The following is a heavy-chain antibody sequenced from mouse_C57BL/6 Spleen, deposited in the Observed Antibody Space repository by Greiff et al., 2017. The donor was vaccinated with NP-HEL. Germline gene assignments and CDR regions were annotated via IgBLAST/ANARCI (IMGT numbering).Heavy chain of an antibody. CDR2: ISSGSSTI. D-gene: IGHD1-1*01. Sequence: EVQGVESGGGLVKPGGSLKLSCAASGFTFSDYGMHWVRQAPEKGLEWVAYISSGSSTIYYADTVKGRFTISRDNAKNTLFLQMTSLRSEDTAMYYGARRGTTVVADYAMDYWGQGTSVTVSS. J-gene: IGHJ4*01. CDR1: GFTFSDYG. CDR3: ARRGTTVVADYAMDY. V-gene: IGHV5-17*01.